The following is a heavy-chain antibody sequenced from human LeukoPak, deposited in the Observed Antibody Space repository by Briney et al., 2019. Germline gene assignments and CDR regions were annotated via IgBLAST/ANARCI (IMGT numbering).Heavy chain of an antibody. D-gene: IGHD2-15*01. CDR2: IYTSGST. J-gene: IGHJ5*02. Sequence: SETLSLTCTVSGGSISSYYWSWIRQPAGKGLEWIGRIYTSGSTNYNPSLKGRVTMSVDTSKNQFSLKLSSVTAADTAVYYCARALRYCSGGSCFHNWFDPWGQGTLVTVSS. CDR1: GGSISSYY. CDR3: ARALRYCSGGSCFHNWFDP. V-gene: IGHV4-4*07.